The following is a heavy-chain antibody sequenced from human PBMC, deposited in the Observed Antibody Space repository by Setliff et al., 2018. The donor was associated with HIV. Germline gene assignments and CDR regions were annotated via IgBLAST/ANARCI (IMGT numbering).Heavy chain of an antibody. J-gene: IGHJ3*01. CDR1: GYSFTNYW. D-gene: IGHD3-22*01. CDR2: IYPGDSDT. V-gene: IGHV5-51*01. Sequence: PGESLKISCKGSGYSFTNYWIGWVRQMPGKGLEWMGIIYPGDSDTIYSPSFQGQVTISVVKSITTAYLQWSSLKASDTAMYYCARLSRHYSDSTAYHDAFDVWGQGTKVTVSS. CDR3: ARLSRHYSDSTAYHDAFDV.